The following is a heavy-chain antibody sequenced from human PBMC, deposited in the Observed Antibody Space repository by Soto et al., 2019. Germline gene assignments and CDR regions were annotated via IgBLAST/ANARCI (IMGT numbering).Heavy chain of an antibody. V-gene: IGHV3-9*01. CDR3: AKGLGDFWSGYSRFASLDV. J-gene: IGHJ6*04. CDR1: GFTFDDYA. CDR2: ISWNSGSI. Sequence: GGSLRLSCAASGFTFDDYAMHWVRQAPGKGLEWVSGISWNSGSIGYADSVKGRFTISRDNAKNSLYLQMNSLRAEDTALYYCAKGLGDFWSGYSRFASLDVWGKGTTVTVSS. D-gene: IGHD3-3*01.